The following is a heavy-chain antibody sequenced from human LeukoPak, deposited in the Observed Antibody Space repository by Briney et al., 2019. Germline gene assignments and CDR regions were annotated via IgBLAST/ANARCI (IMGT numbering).Heavy chain of an antibody. CDR3: ARTHAGDSSSSSWYRYYFDY. D-gene: IGHD6-13*01. Sequence: SETLSLTCTVSGGSISSYYWSWIRQPPGKGLEWIGYIYYSGSTNYNPSLKSRVTISVDTSKNQFSLKLSSVTAADTAVYYCARTHAGDSSSSSWYRYYFDYWGQGTLVTVSS. J-gene: IGHJ4*02. CDR2: IYYSGST. V-gene: IGHV4-59*01. CDR1: GGSISSYY.